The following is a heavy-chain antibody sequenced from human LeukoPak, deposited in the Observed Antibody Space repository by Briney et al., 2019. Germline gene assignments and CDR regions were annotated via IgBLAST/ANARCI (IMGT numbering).Heavy chain of an antibody. CDR3: ARVFMSRINRPNYGMDV. J-gene: IGHJ6*02. V-gene: IGHV1-69*04. D-gene: IGHD2/OR15-2a*01. CDR1: GGTFSSYA. CDR2: IIPILGIA. Sequence: ASVKVSCKASGGTFSSYAISWVRQAPGQGLEWMGRIIPILGIANYAQQFQGRVTITEDKSTSTAYMELSSLRSEDTAVYYCARVFMSRINRPNYGMDVWGQGTTVTVSS.